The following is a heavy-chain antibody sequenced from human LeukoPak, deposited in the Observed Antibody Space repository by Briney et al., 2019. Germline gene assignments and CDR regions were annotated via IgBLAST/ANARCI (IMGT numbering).Heavy chain of an antibody. D-gene: IGHD3-16*01. CDR3: ARDNDSRDPPHFDY. J-gene: IGHJ4*02. V-gene: IGHV1-69*06. Sequence: GASVKVSCKASGYTFIGQYIHWVRQAPGQGLEWMGGITPIFGTANYAQKFRGRVTITADKSTRTAYMELSSLRSEDTAVYYCARDNDSRDPPHFDYWGQGTLVTVSS. CDR2: ITPIFGTA. CDR1: GYTFIGQY.